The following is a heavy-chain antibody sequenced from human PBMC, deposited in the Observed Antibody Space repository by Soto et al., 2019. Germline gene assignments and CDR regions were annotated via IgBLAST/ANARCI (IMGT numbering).Heavy chain of an antibody. CDR2: IWYDGSNK. J-gene: IGHJ4*02. Sequence: QVQLVESGGGVVQPGRSLRLSCAASGFTFSSYGMHWVRQAPGKGLEWVAVIWYDGSNKYYADSVKGRFTISRDNSKNTLYLQMNSLRAEDTAVYYCARVGDPMIVVAYFDYWGQGTLVTVSS. CDR1: GFTFSSYG. CDR3: ARVGDPMIVVAYFDY. D-gene: IGHD3-22*01. V-gene: IGHV3-33*01.